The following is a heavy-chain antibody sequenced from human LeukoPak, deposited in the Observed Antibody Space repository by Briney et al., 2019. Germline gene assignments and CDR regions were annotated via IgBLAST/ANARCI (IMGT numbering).Heavy chain of an antibody. CDR1: GFTVSSNY. J-gene: IGHJ4*02. V-gene: IGHV3-53*01. D-gene: IGHD6-13*01. Sequence: GGSLRLSCAASGFTVSSNYMSWVRQAPGKGLEWVSVIYSDRSTYYADSVKGRFTISRDNSKNTLYLQMNSLRAEDTAVYYCAKNGQQLDFDYWGQGTLVTVSS. CDR2: IYSDRST. CDR3: AKNGQQLDFDY.